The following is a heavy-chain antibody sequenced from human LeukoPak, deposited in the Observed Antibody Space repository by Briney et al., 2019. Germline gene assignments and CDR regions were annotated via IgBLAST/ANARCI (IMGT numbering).Heavy chain of an antibody. Sequence: ASVKVSCKASGYTFTSYYMHWVRQAPGQGLEWMGIINPSGGSTSYAQKFQGRVTMTEDASTDTAYMELSSLRSEDTAVYYCATESRYNWNYWGQGTLVTVSS. D-gene: IGHD1-20*01. J-gene: IGHJ4*02. CDR3: ATESRYNWNY. V-gene: IGHV1-46*01. CDR2: INPSGGST. CDR1: GYTFTSYY.